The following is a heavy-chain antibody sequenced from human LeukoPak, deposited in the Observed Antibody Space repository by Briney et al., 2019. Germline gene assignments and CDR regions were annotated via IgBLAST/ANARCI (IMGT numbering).Heavy chain of an antibody. J-gene: IGHJ4*02. CDR3: AKESSLLRGPLVMYYFDF. Sequence: GGSLRLSCAASDFSFTTYAMRWVRPAQGKGLEWVSIISGGGTNTYHAHSGKGRFTSSRDNPKHTLYLQMNSLRAEDTAVYYCAKESSLLRGPLVMYYFDFWGEGTLVTVSS. CDR2: ISGGGTNT. V-gene: IGHV3-23*01. D-gene: IGHD3-10*01. CDR1: DFSFTTYA.